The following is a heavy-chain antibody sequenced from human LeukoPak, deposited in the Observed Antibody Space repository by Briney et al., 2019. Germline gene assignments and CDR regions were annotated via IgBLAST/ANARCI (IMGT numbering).Heavy chain of an antibody. CDR2: IYYSGST. CDR3: ARPYYDSSGYYHDAFDI. CDR1: GGSISSGDYY. Sequence: TLSLTCTVSGGSISSGDYYWSWIRQPPGKGLEWIGYIYYSGSTYYNPSLKSRVTISVDTSKNQFSLKLSSVTAADTAVYYCARPYYDSSGYYHDAFDIWGQGTMVTVSS. V-gene: IGHV4-30-4*01. D-gene: IGHD3-22*01. J-gene: IGHJ3*02.